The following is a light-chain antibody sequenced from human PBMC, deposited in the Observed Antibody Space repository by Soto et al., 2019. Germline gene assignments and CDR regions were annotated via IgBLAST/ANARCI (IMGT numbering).Light chain of an antibody. CDR2: STI. J-gene: IGLJ2*01. Sequence: QSVLTQPPSASGTPGQRVTFSCSGSDSNIGTSDVHWYQQLPGTAPKLLIYSTILRPSGIPGRFSGSKSGTSASLAISGLQAEDEAEYYCAVWDDSLNGPVFGGGTKLTVL. V-gene: IGLV1-44*01. CDR1: DSNIGTSD. CDR3: AVWDDSLNGPV.